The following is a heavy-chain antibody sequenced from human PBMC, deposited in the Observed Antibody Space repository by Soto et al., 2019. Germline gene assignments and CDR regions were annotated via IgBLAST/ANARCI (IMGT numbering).Heavy chain of an antibody. Sequence: QITLKESGPALVKPTQTLTLTCTFSGFSLTTSGVGVGWIRQPPGKALEWLALIYWNDDTRYTPSLKNRVTLTTDTAKTQMVITMADMDPVDTATYYCARRLTVVPLAFDLWGQGTMVTVSS. CDR1: GFSLTTSGVG. J-gene: IGHJ3*01. D-gene: IGHD3-10*01. CDR3: ARRLTVVPLAFDL. CDR2: IYWNDDT. V-gene: IGHV2-5*01.